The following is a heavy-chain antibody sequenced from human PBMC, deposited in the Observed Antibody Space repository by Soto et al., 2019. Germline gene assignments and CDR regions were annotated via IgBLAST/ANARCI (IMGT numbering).Heavy chain of an antibody. Sequence: SSETMSLTCAVDGGSFSSYYWSWIRQPPGKGLEWIGYIYYSGSTNYNPSLKSRVTISVDTSKNQFSLKLSSVTAADTAVYYCARAEVGAQYGSGSYSYYYYMDVWGKGTTVTVSS. J-gene: IGHJ6*03. CDR1: GGSFSSYY. CDR2: IYYSGST. V-gene: IGHV4-59*01. CDR3: ARAEVGAQYGSGSYSYYYYMDV. D-gene: IGHD3-10*01.